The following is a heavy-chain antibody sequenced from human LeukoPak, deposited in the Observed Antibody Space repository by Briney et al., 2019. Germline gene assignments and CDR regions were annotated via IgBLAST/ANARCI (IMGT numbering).Heavy chain of an antibody. CDR2: IYHSGST. D-gene: IGHD2-21*02. J-gene: IGHJ4*02. CDR3: ARAPYCGGDCYGSHFDY. CDR1: GYSISSGYY. Sequence: SETLSLTCTVSGYSISSGYYWGWIRQPPGKGLEWIGSIYHSGSTNYNPSLKSRVTISVDTSKNQFSLKLSSVTAADTAVYYCARAPYCGGDCYGSHFDYWGQGTLVTVSS. V-gene: IGHV4-38-2*02.